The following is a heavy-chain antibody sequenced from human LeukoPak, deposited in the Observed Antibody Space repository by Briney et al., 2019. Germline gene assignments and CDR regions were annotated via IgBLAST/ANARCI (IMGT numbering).Heavy chain of an antibody. CDR3: AKDPGYSSGWYYLDY. CDR1: GFTLSSYA. V-gene: IGHV3-23*01. D-gene: IGHD6-19*01. Sequence: PGGSLRLSCAASGFTLSSYAMSWVRQGPGKGLEWVSAISVSGNTYHADSVKGRFTISRDNSKNTLYLQMNSLRAEDTAVYYCAKDPGYSSGWYYLDYWGQGTLVTVSS. CDR2: ISVSGNT. J-gene: IGHJ4*02.